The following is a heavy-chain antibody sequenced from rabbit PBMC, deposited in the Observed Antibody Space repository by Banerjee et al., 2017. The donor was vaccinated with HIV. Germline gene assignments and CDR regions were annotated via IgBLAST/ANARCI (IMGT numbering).Heavy chain of an antibody. V-gene: IGHV1S40*01. CDR2: IFAGSSGST. CDR1: GFDLSSSYY. CDR3: ARDFDL. J-gene: IGHJ4*01. Sequence: QSLEESGGDLVKPGASLTLTCTASGFDLSSSYYMCWVRQAPGKGLEWIACIFAGSSGSTYYASWAKGRFTISKTSSTTVTLQMTSLTAADTATYFCARDFDLWGQGTLVTVS.